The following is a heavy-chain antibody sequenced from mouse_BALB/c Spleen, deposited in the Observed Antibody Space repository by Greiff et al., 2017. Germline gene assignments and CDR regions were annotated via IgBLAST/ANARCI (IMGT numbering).Heavy chain of an antibody. Sequence: EVQLQQSGAELVKPGASVKLSCTASGFNIKDTYMHWVKQRPEQGLEWIGRIDPANGNTKYDPKFQGKATITADTYSNTAYLQLSSLTSEDTAVYYCAFYYYGYYYAMDYWGQGTSVTVSS. V-gene: IGHV14-3*02. D-gene: IGHD1-1*01. CDR2: IDPANGNT. J-gene: IGHJ4*01. CDR3: AFYYYGYYYAMDY. CDR1: GFNIKDTY.